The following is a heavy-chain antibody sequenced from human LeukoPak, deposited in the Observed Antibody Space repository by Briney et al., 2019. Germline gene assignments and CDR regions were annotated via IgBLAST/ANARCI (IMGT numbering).Heavy chain of an antibody. Sequence: ASVKVSCKTSGYTFTAYYIHWVRQAPGQGLEWMGWINPSTGGTSYLQKFQGRVTMTRDTSISTAYMELSRLTSDDTAVYYCARGADSEYFQHWGQGTLVTVSS. CDR2: INPSTGGT. V-gene: IGHV1-2*02. CDR1: GYTFTAYY. J-gene: IGHJ1*01. D-gene: IGHD2-15*01. CDR3: ARGADSEYFQH.